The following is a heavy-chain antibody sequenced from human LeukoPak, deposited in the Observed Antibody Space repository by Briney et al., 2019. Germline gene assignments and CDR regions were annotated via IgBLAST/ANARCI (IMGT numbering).Heavy chain of an antibody. Sequence: VSVPVSCKASGYTFTVYYIHWVRQAPGQGLEWMGWINPNSGGTKYAQKFQGRVTMTRDTSISTAYMELSSLRSDEAAVYYCARGRLATYYYFDDWGQGTLVTVSS. J-gene: IGHJ4*02. CDR2: INPNSGGT. V-gene: IGHV1-2*02. CDR3: ARGRLATYYYFDD. D-gene: IGHD5-12*01. CDR1: GYTFTVYY.